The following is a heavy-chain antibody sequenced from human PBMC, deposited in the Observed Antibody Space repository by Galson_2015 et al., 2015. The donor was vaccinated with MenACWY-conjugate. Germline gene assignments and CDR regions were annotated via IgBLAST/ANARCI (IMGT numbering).Heavy chain of an antibody. CDR2: IHSDGRSTT. CDR1: GFTFSSYW. V-gene: IGHV3-74*01. D-gene: IGHD6-19*01. J-gene: IGHJ4*02. Sequence: SLRLSCAASGFTFSSYWMHWVRQAPGEGLVWVSRIHSDGRSTTDYADSVKGRFTISRDNAKNTLYLQVNSQRAEDTAVYYCARDTGWSLLDFWGQGTLVSVSS. CDR3: ARDTGWSLLDF.